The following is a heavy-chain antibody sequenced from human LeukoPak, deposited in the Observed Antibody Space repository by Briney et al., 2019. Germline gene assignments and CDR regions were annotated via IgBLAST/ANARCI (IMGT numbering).Heavy chain of an antibody. J-gene: IGHJ4*02. CDR3: AKEMEPVVHGDY. Sequence: GGPLTLSCAVSGFPFSSYAMHWVRGAPGKGLGGVVIISSDGSQKFYPDSVKGRFTISRDNSKNTLYLKMDSVRAEDTAVYYCAKEMEPVVHGDYWGQGTLVTVSS. V-gene: IGHV3-30*18. D-gene: IGHD4-23*01. CDR1: GFPFSSYA. CDR2: ISSDGSQK.